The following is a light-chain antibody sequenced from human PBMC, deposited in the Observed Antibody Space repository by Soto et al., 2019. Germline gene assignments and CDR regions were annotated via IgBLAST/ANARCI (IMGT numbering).Light chain of an antibody. CDR2: EVN. V-gene: IGLV2-8*01. CDR3: SSYAGSNKYVL. CDR1: SNDVGAYNY. J-gene: IGLJ2*01. Sequence: QSALTQPPSASGSPGQSVTISCTGTSNDVGAYNYVSWYQQHPGKAPKIMIYEVNKRPSGVPDRFSGSKSGNTASLTVSGLQGEDEADYYCSSYAGSNKYVLFGGGTKLTVL.